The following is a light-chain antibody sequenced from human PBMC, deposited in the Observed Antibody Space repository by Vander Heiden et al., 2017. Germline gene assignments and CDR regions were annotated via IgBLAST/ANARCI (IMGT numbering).Light chain of an antibody. CDR3: QQSYSMPYT. V-gene: IGKV1-39*01. CDR1: QTINNY. Sequence: DIQMTQFPSSLSASVGDRVTIACRASQTINNYLNWYQQKPGKAPTLLIYAASSLQSEVPSRFSSSGSGTDFSLTISSLQREDFATYYCQQSYSMPYTSGQGTKLEIK. CDR2: AAS. J-gene: IGKJ2*01.